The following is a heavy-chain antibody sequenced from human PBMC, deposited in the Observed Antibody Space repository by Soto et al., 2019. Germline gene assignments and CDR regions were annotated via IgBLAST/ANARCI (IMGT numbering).Heavy chain of an antibody. CDR1: GFTFSSYA. CDR2: ISYDGSNK. CDR3: ARDPVAYCGGDCRTFDY. D-gene: IGHD2-21*02. J-gene: IGHJ4*02. Sequence: QVQLVESGGGVVQPGRSLRLSCAASGFTFSSYAMHWVRQAPGKGLEWVAVISYDGSNKHYADSVKGRFTISRDNSKNTLYLQMNSLRAEDTAVYYCARDPVAYCGGDCRTFDYWGQGTLVTVSS. V-gene: IGHV3-30-3*01.